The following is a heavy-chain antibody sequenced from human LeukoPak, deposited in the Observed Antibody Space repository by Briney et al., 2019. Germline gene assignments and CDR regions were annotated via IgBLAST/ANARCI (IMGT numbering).Heavy chain of an antibody. V-gene: IGHV3-23*01. CDR1: GFTFISYA. CDR3: ANPTAVAGDAFDI. Sequence: GGSLRLSCAASGFTFISYAIRWVRQAPGGGVEWVSAVGGRGGSTYYADSVKGRFTISRDNSKNTLYLQMNSLRAEDTAVYYCANPTAVAGDAFDIWGQGTMVTVSS. D-gene: IGHD6-19*01. J-gene: IGHJ3*02. CDR2: VGGRGGST.